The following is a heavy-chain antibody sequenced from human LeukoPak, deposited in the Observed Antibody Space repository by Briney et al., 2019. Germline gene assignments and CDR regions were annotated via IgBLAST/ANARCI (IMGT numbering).Heavy chain of an antibody. V-gene: IGHV3-13*05. Sequence: GGSLRLSCVATGFTFSSYDMHWVRQATGKGLEWVSAIGTAGDPYNPGSVKGRFTISRDNARSTVYLQMNSLRAEDTAVYYCARGSLGDGSLLIDYWGQGTLVTVSS. D-gene: IGHD1-26*01. CDR2: IGTAGDP. CDR1: GFTFSSYD. J-gene: IGHJ4*02. CDR3: ARGSLGDGSLLIDY.